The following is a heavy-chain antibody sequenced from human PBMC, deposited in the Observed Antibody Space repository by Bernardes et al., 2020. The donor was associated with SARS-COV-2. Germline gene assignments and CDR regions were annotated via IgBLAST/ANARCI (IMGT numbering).Heavy chain of an antibody. Sequence: GGFLSPSSATSGFTFSHNGMGWVRPAPGKGLEWVSSISASGSTTYYADSVKGRFTLSRDNSNNTLYLQLSSLRAEDTAIYFCAKCVYTSGYYGFDYWGQGSLVTVSS. J-gene: IGHJ4*02. CDR3: AKCVYTSGYYGFDY. V-gene: IGHV3-23*01. D-gene: IGHD5-12*01. CDR2: ISASGSTT. CDR1: GFTFSHNG.